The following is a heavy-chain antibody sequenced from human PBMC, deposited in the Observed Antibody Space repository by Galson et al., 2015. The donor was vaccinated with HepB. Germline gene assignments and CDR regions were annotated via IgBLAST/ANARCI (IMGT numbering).Heavy chain of an antibody. D-gene: IGHD4-17*01. CDR1: GFTFSYYT. V-gene: IGHV3-21*01. CDR2: ISGSSTYI. J-gene: IGHJ6*02. CDR3: ARDRGRSDYGYYYGMDV. Sequence: SLRLSCAASGFTFSYYTINWVRQAPGKGLEWVSSISGSSTYIYYTDSAWGRFTVSRDNSNDSLYLQMNSLRVEDTAVYYCARDRGRSDYGYYYGMDVWGQGTTVTVSS.